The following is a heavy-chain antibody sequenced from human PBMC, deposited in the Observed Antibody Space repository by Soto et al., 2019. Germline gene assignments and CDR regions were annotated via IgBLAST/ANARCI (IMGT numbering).Heavy chain of an antibody. CDR3: ASLLNLYYYGPGSNYYGMDV. V-gene: IGHV3-33*01. CDR2: IWYDGSNK. J-gene: IGHJ6*02. D-gene: IGHD3-10*01. Sequence: QVQLVESGGGVVQPGRSLRLSCAASGFTFSSYGMHWVRQAPGKGLEWVAVIWYDGSNKYYADSVKGRFTISRDNSKNTLYLQMNSLRAEDTAVYYCASLLNLYYYGPGSNYYGMDVWGQGTTVTVSS. CDR1: GFTFSSYG.